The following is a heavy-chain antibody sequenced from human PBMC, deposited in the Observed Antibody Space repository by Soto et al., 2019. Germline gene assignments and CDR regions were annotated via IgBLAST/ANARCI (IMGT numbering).Heavy chain of an antibody. CDR3: ARGTSGNKHWFFDL. CDR2: IYYSGST. Sequence: QVQLQESGPALVKPSETLSLTCTVSGGSISNYYWSWIRQPPGKGLEWIEYIYYSGSTNYNPSLKSRVTISVDTSKNQFSLKLSSVTAADTAVYFCARGTSGNKHWFFDLWGRGTLVTVSS. CDR1: GGSISNYY. V-gene: IGHV4-59*01. D-gene: IGHD3-10*01. J-gene: IGHJ2*01.